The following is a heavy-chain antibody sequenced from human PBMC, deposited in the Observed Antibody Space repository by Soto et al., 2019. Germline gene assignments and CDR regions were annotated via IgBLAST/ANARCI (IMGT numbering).Heavy chain of an antibody. CDR3: ARWPRLLDT. J-gene: IGHJ5*02. Sequence: AGSLRLSCAASGFRFSDFGMNWVRQAPGKGLEWVAYISSDGRETNHVDSVKGRFTISRDNAKNSLYLQMNSLRAEDTAVYYCARWPRLLDTWGQGTLVTVSS. CDR1: GFRFSDFG. V-gene: IGHV3-7*01. CDR2: ISSDGRET. D-gene: IGHD6-6*01.